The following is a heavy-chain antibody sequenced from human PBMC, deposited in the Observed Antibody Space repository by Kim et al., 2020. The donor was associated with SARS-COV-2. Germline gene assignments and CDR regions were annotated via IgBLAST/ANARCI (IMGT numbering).Heavy chain of an antibody. Sequence: GASLRLSCAASGFSFSNSWMNWVRQAPGKGLEWVANISPDGSHIRYVDSVKGRITISRDDAKNSLYLQMDSLRVEDTAMYYCAAWTGNSNYWGQGTLVTVSS. V-gene: IGHV3-7*03. D-gene: IGHD1-7*01. CDR2: ISPDGSHI. J-gene: IGHJ4*02. CDR3: AAWTGNSNY. CDR1: GFSFSNSW.